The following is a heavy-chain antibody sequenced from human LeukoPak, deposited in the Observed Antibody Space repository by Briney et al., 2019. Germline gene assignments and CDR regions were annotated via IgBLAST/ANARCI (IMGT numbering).Heavy chain of an antibody. CDR3: AKYYYTSGSSGGRVFDY. CDR2: IGSSAGDT. Sequence: GVSLRLSCAASGFTFSSYPMTWVRQAPGKGQEWVSTIGSSAGDTHYADSVKGRFTISRDNSKNSLYLQMNSLRAEDTAVYYCAKYYYTSGSSGGRVFDYWGQGTLVTVSS. CDR1: GFTFSSYP. V-gene: IGHV3-23*01. D-gene: IGHD3-10*01. J-gene: IGHJ4*02.